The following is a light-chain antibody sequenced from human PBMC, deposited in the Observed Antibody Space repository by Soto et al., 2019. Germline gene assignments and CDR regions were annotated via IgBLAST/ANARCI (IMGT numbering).Light chain of an antibody. CDR2: DVS. CDR1: QSISSW. J-gene: IGKJ1*01. CDR3: QQEHVYSPWT. Sequence: DIQMTQSPSTLSASVGDRVTITCRASQSISSWLAWYQQKPGKAPKLLIYDVSTLESGVPSRFSGSGSGTEFTLTITSLQPDDFATYYCQQEHVYSPWTFGQGTKVEIK. V-gene: IGKV1-5*01.